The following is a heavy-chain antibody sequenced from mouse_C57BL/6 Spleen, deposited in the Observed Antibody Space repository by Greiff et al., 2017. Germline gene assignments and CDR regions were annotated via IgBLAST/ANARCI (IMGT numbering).Heavy chain of an antibody. CDR2: ISSGSSTI. D-gene: IGHD2-4*01. CDR3: ARPGDYDEWFAY. J-gene: IGHJ3*01. V-gene: IGHV5-17*01. Sequence: EVKLMESGGGLVKPGGSLKLSCAASGFTFSDYGMHWVRQAPEKGLEWVAYISSGSSTIYYADTVKGRFTISRDNAKNTLFLQMTSLRSEDTAMYYCARPGDYDEWFAYWGQGTLVTVSA. CDR1: GFTFSDYG.